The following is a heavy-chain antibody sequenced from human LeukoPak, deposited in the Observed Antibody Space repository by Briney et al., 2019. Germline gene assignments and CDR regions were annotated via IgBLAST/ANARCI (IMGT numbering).Heavy chain of an antibody. J-gene: IGHJ2*01. CDR1: GYTFTSYY. CDR2: INPSGGST. D-gene: IGHD4-17*01. Sequence: ASVKVSCKASGYTFTSYYMHWVRQAPGQGLEWMGIINPSGGSTSYAQKFQGRVTMTRDTSTSTVYMELSSLRSEDTAVYYCARGPRDYGDYGYFYLWGRGTLVTVSS. CDR3: ARGPRDYGDYGYFYL. V-gene: IGHV1-46*01.